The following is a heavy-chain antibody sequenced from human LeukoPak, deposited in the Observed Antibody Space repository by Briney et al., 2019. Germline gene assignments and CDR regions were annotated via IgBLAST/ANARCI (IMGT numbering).Heavy chain of an antibody. V-gene: IGHV3-7*01. CDR1: GFTFSESW. Sequence: GGSLRLSCAASGFTFSESWMSWVRQAPGQGLEWVAAIKEDGSETDYVDSVKGRFIISRDNAKNSLHLQMNSLTVEDTAVYFCATYVNWVAGDVWGQGTTVSVS. CDR2: IKEDGSET. D-gene: IGHD1-1*01. CDR3: ATYVNWVAGDV. J-gene: IGHJ6*02.